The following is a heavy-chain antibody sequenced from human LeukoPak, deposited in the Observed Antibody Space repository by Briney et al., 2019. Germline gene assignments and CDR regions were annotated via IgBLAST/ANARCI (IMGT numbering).Heavy chain of an antibody. D-gene: IGHD1-26*01. V-gene: IGHV3-23*01. CDR1: GFTFSSYA. Sequence: GGSLRLSCAASGFTFSSYAMSWVRQAPGKGLEWVSTISNGDGNTYYADSVKGRFTISRDISKSTLYLQMNSLTVADTAIYYCARRGELLRDNWLDPWGQGALVTVSS. CDR2: ISNGDGNT. CDR3: ARRGELLRDNWLDP. J-gene: IGHJ5*02.